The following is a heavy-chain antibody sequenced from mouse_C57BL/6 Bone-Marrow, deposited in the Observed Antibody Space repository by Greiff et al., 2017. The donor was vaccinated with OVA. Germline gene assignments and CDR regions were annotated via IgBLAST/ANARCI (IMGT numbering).Heavy chain of an antibody. CDR1: GFSLTSYG. D-gene: IGHD2-5*01. V-gene: IGHV2-6*01. J-gene: IGHJ3*01. Sequence: VQLQQSGPGLVAPSQSLSITCTVSGFSLTSYGVDWVRQSPGKGLEWLGVIWGVGSTNYNSALKSRLSISKDNSKSQVFLKMNSLQTDDTAMYYCAGSYYSNYVRFAYWGQGTLVTVSA. CDR2: IWGVGST. CDR3: AGSYYSNYVRFAY.